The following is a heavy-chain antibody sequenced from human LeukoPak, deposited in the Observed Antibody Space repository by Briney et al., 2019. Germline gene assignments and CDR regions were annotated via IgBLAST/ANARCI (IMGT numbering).Heavy chain of an antibody. CDR1: GFTFSSFS. J-gene: IGHJ4*02. D-gene: IGHD3-10*01. CDR2: ISCSGGST. Sequence: GRSLRLSCAASGFTFSSFSMSCVRQAPRKGLEWVSAISCSGGSTYYADSVKGRFTISRDNSKNTLYLQMNSLRAEDTAVYYCAKDLAAITMVRGVITAGDYWGQGTLVTVSS. CDR3: AKDLAAITMVRGVITAGDY. V-gene: IGHV3-23*01.